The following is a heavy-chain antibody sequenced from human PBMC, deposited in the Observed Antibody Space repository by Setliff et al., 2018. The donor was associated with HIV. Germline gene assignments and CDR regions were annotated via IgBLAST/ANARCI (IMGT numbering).Heavy chain of an antibody. Sequence: SETLSLTCTVSGDSITGSHYYWGWIRQPPGKGLEWIASIHYSGSTYDSPSVRSRVAIFVDTSKNQFSLRRNSVTATDAAMYYCSRSGIGYGGDSNTFDIWGQGTLVTVSS. CDR2: IHYSGST. D-gene: IGHD2-21*02. J-gene: IGHJ3*02. V-gene: IGHV4-39*01. CDR1: GDSITGSHYY. CDR3: SRSGIGYGGDSNTFDI.